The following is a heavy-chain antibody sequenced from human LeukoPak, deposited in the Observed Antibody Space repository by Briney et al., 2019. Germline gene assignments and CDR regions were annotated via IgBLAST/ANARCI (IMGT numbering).Heavy chain of an antibody. CDR1: GYSFTSYW. V-gene: IGHV5-51*01. J-gene: IGHJ4*02. Sequence: GESLKISCKGSGYSFTSYWISWVRQMPGKGLEWLGIIYPGGSNIRYSPSFQGQVTISADKSISTAYLQWSSLKASDTAMYYCASTRSWHRYGYGYWGQGTLVTVSS. CDR3: ASTRSWHRYGYGY. CDR2: IYPGGSNI. D-gene: IGHD5-18*01.